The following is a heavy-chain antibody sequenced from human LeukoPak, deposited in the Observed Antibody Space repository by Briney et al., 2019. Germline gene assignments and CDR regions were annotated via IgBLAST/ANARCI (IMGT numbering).Heavy chain of an antibody. Sequence: ASVKVSCKASGYTFTSYGISWVRQAPGQGLEWMGWMNPNSGNTGYAQKFQGRVTMTRNTSISTAYMELSSLRSEDTAVYYCARGRKGILLWFGDDAFDIWGQGTMVTVSS. CDR1: GYTFTSYG. CDR2: MNPNSGNT. D-gene: IGHD3-10*01. V-gene: IGHV1-8*02. J-gene: IGHJ3*02. CDR3: ARGRKGILLWFGDDAFDI.